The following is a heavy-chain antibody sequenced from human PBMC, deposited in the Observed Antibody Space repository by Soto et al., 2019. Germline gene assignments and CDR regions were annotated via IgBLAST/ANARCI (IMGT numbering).Heavy chain of an antibody. CDR3: ARVNRITIFGVGPNRFDP. V-gene: IGHV4-34*01. CDR2: ITHSGST. Sequence: SETLSLTCAVYGGSFSGYNWSWLRQPPGKGLEWIGEITHSGSTNYNPSLNSRVTISVDTSKNQFSLRLSSVTAADTAVYYCARVNRITIFGVGPNRFDPWGQGTLGSVSS. D-gene: IGHD3-3*01. CDR1: GGSFSGYN. J-gene: IGHJ5*02.